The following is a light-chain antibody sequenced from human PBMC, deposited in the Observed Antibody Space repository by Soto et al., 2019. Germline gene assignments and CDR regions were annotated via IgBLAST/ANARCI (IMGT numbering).Light chain of an antibody. J-gene: IGKJ3*01. CDR3: QQFNGYPFT. V-gene: IGKV1-13*02. CDR2: DAS. CDR1: QGISSA. Sequence: AIQLTQSPSSLSASVGDRVTITCRASQGISSALAWYQQKPGKAPNLLIYDASRLESGVPSRFNGSGSGTDFTLTISSLQPEDFATYYCQQFNGYPFTFGPGTKVDIK.